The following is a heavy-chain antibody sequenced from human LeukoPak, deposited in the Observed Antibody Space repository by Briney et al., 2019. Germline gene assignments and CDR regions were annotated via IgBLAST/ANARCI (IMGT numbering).Heavy chain of an antibody. J-gene: IGHJ2*01. Sequence: PSETLSLTCAVYGGSFSGYYWSWIRQPPGKGLEWIGEINHSGSTNYNPSLKSRVTILVETSKNQFSLKLSSVTAADTAVYYCARALGVAVYWYFDLWGRGTLVTVSS. CDR3: ARALGVAVYWYFDL. D-gene: IGHD6-19*01. V-gene: IGHV4-34*01. CDR1: GGSFSGYY. CDR2: INHSGST.